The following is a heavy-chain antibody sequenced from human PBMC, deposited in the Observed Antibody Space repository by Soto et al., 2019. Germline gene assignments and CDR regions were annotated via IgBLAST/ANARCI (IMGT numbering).Heavy chain of an antibody. V-gene: IGHV3-7*03. D-gene: IGHD3-16*01. CDR2: IKQDGSEK. J-gene: IGHJ3*02. CDR3: ARDTSLQRSFDI. CDR1: GFTFSSYW. Sequence: GGSLRLSCAASGFTFSSYWMSWVRQAPGKGLEWVANIKQDGSEKYYVDSVKGRFTISRDNAKNSLYLQMNSLRAENTAVYFCARDTSLQRSFDIWGQGTMVTVSS.